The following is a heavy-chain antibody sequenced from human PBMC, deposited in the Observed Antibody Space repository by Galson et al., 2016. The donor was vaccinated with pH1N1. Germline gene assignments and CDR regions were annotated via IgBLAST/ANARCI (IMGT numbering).Heavy chain of an antibody. CDR1: GYTFTRYY. V-gene: IGHV1-46*03. Sequence: SVKVSCKASGYTFTRYYFHWVRQAPGQGLEWMGVIDPSPGTTTYAQKFQGLVTMARDTSTSTVYMELSSLRSEDTAVYYCIRDVGRLDDVWGQGTLVTVSS. CDR3: IRDVGRLDDV. CDR2: IDPSPGTT. D-gene: IGHD1-26*01. J-gene: IGHJ4*02.